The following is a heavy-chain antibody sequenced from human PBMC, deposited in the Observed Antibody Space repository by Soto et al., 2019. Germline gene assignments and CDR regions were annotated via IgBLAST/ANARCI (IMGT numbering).Heavy chain of an antibody. CDR2: IYYSGST. J-gene: IGHJ5*02. CDR1: GGSISSYY. CDR3: ASWLPRRGSGFDP. Sequence: ASETLSLTCTVSGGSISSYYWSWIRQPPGKGLEWIGYIYYSGSTNYNPSLKSRVTISVDTSKNQFSLKLSSVTAADTAVYYCASWLPRRGSGFDPWGQGTLVTVSS. V-gene: IGHV4-59*01. D-gene: IGHD5-12*01.